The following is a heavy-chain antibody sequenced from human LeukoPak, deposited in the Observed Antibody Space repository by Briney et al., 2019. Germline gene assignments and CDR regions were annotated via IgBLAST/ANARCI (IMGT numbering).Heavy chain of an antibody. CDR3: ATLLDSNYNSYYYGMDV. D-gene: IGHD4-11*01. J-gene: IGHJ6*02. CDR2: IYYSGST. V-gene: IGHV4-31*03. CDR1: GGSISSGGYY. Sequence: SETLSLTCTVSGGSISSGGYYWSWIRRHPGEGLEWIGYIYYSGSTYYNPSLKSRVTISVDKSKNQFSLKLSSVTAADTAVYYCATLLDSNYNSYYYGMDVWGQGTTVTVSS.